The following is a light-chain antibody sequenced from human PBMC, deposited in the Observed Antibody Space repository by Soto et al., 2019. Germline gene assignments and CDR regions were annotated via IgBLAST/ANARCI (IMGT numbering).Light chain of an antibody. CDR3: QQYGDSPRT. Sequence: EIGLTQSPGTLSLSPGERATLSCRASQSISGTYLAWFQQKPGQAPRLLIYGASRRATGIPDRFSGSGSGTDCTLTISRVEPEDSAVYYCQQYGDSPRTFGQGTKVEIK. CDR2: GAS. J-gene: IGKJ2*01. V-gene: IGKV3-20*01. CDR1: QSISGTY.